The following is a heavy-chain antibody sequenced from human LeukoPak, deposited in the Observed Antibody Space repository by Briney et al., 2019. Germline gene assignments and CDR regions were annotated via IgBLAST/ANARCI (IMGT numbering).Heavy chain of an antibody. V-gene: IGHV3-7*01. D-gene: IGHD2-15*01. J-gene: IGHJ4*02. CDR1: GFNFYSYW. Sequence: GGSLRLSCAGSGFNFYSYWMSWVRQAPGKGLEWVGNIKQDGSEKHYVDSVKGRFTISRDNAKNSLYLQMNSLRAEDTAVYYCARYVSGGNGFDYWGQGTLVTVSS. CDR3: ARYVSGGNGFDY. CDR2: IKQDGSEK.